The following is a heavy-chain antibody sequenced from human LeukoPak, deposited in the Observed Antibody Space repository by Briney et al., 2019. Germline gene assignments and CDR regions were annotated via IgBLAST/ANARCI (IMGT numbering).Heavy chain of an antibody. CDR2: INPSGGST. CDR3: AREERGGYNF. CDR1: GYSFTTYY. Sequence: ASVKVSCKASGYSFTTYYMHWVRQAPGQGLEWMGIINPSGGSTSYAQKFQGRVSVTRDTSSSTVYMELSSLRAEDTAVYYCAREERGGYNFWGQGTLVTVSS. D-gene: IGHD5-18*01. V-gene: IGHV1-46*01. J-gene: IGHJ4*02.